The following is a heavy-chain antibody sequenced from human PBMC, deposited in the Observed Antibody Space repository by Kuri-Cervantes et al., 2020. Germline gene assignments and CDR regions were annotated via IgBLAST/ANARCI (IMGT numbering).Heavy chain of an antibody. V-gene: IGHV1-46*01. Sequence: VKVSCKASGYTFTSYYMHWVRQAPGQGLEWMGIINPSGGSTSYAQKFQGRVTMTRDTSTSTVYMELSSLRSEDTAVYYCATVYGSGRRNYYYGMDVWGQGTAVTVSS. CDR2: INPSGGST. J-gene: IGHJ6*02. D-gene: IGHD3-10*01. CDR3: ATVYGSGRRNYYYGMDV. CDR1: GYTFTSYY.